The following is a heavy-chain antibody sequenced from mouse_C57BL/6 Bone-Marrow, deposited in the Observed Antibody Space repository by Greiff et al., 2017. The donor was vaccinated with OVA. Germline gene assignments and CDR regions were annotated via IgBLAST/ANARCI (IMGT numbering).Heavy chain of an antibody. CDR2: ISSGGSYT. J-gene: IGHJ4*01. CDR1: GFTFSSYG. Sequence: DVMLVESGGDLVKPGGSLKLSCAASGFTFSSYGMSWVRQTPDKRLEWVATISSGGSYTYYPDSVKGRFTISRDNAKNTLYLQMSSLKSEDTAMYYCARRSTVVARDAMDYWGQGTSVTVSS. D-gene: IGHD1-1*01. CDR3: ARRSTVVARDAMDY. V-gene: IGHV5-6*02.